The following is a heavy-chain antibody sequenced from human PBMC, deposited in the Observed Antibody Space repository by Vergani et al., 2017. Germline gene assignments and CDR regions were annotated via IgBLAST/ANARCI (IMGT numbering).Heavy chain of an antibody. CDR2: IYYSGST. CDR3: ARDRQGPSRAMDV. V-gene: IGHV4-59*01. CDR1: GGSISSYY. J-gene: IGHJ6*03. Sequence: QVQLQESGPGLVKPSETLSLTCTVSGGSISSYYWSWIRQPPGKGLEWIGYIYYSGSTNYNPSLKSRVTISVDTSKNQFSLKLSSVTAADTAVYYCARDRQGPSRAMDVWGKGTTVTVSS. D-gene: IGHD6-13*01.